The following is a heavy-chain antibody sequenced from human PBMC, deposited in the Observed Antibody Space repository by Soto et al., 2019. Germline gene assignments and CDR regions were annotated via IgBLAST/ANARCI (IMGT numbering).Heavy chain of an antibody. V-gene: IGHV1-18*01. CDR2: VRGYNGDT. D-gene: IGHD3-3*01. Sequence: ASVKVSCKASGYSFTTYGISWVRQALGQGLEWMGWVRGYNGDTDYAQKFQGRVTMTTDTSTSTAYMEMRSLRSDDTAVYYCAREGSAEIFGVALYVLDVSGQGTTVTVSS. CDR1: GYSFTTYG. CDR3: AREGSAEIFGVALYVLDV. J-gene: IGHJ6*02.